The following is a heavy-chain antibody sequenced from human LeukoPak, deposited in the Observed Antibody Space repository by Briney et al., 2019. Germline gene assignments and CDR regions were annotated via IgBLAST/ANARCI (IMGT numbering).Heavy chain of an antibody. D-gene: IGHD5-12*01. CDR2: ISWDSGSI. CDR3: EKDRGDSGYGGYFDY. CDR1: AFTFGDYA. J-gene: IGHJ4*02. Sequence: QPGGSLRLSCAASAFTFGDYAMHWARHARGKALEWVSGISWDSGSIGYADSVKGRFTISRDNAKNSLYLEMNSLRAEDTAVYYCEKDRGDSGYGGYFDYWGQGTLVTVSS. V-gene: IGHV3-9*01.